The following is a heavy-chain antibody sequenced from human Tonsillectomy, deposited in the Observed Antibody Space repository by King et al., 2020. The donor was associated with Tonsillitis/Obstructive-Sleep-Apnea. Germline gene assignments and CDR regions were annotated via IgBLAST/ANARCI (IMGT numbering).Heavy chain of an antibody. J-gene: IGHJ4*02. Sequence: QLQESGPGLVKPSQTLSLTCTVSGGSISSGDYYWSWIRQPPGKGLEWIGYIYYSGSTNYNPSLKRRVTISVDTSKNQFSLKLSSVTAADTAGYYCARHVRDIVVVPAAWFDYWGQGTLVTVSS. CDR2: IYYSGST. CDR1: GGSISSGDYY. CDR3: ARHVRDIVVVPAAWFDY. D-gene: IGHD2-2*01. V-gene: IGHV4-30-4*01.